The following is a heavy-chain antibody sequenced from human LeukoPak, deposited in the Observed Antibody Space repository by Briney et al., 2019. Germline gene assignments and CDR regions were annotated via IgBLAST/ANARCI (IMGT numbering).Heavy chain of an antibody. CDR2: FDPEDGET. D-gene: IGHD3-9*01. CDR1: GYTLTELS. V-gene: IGHV1-24*01. CDR3: ARGPVLRYFDWPRRNWFDP. Sequence: ASVKVSCKVSGYTLTELSMHWVRQAPGKGLEWMGGFDPEDGETIYAQKFQGRVTMTEDTSTDTAYMELSSLRSEDTAVYYCARGPVLRYFDWPRRNWFDPWGQGTLVTVSS. J-gene: IGHJ5*02.